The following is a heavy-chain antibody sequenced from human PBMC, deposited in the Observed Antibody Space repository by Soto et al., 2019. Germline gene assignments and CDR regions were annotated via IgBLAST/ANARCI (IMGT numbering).Heavy chain of an antibody. CDR2: ISGSGGST. Sequence: GGSLRLSCAASGFTFSSYAMSWVRRAPGKGLEWVSAISGSGGSTYYADSVKGRFTISRDNSKNTLYLQMNSLRAEDTAVYYCAKDRFSSSWYFDLWGRGTLVTVSS. V-gene: IGHV3-23*01. J-gene: IGHJ2*01. D-gene: IGHD6-13*01. CDR1: GFTFSSYA. CDR3: AKDRFSSSWYFDL.